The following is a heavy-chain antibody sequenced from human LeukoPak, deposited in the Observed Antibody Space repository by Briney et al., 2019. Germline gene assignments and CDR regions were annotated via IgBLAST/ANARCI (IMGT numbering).Heavy chain of an antibody. D-gene: IGHD3-22*01. Sequence: PGGSLRLSCAASGFTVSNAWMNWVRQAPGKGLEWVANIKQDGTEKYYVDSVKGRFTISRDNAKNSLYLQMNSLRAEDTAVYYCARRVIVVGLDYWGQGTLVTVSS. CDR1: GFTVSNAW. CDR3: ARRVIVVGLDY. CDR2: IKQDGTEK. J-gene: IGHJ4*02. V-gene: IGHV3-7*01.